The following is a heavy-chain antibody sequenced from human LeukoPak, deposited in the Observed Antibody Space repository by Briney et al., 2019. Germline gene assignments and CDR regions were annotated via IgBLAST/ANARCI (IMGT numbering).Heavy chain of an antibody. V-gene: IGHV1-2*06. Sequence: GASVKVSCKASGYTFTGYYMHWVRQAPGQGLEWMGRINPNSGGTNYAQKLQGRVTMTTDTSTSTAYMELRSLRSDDTAVYYCARDSGSLIQLNFDYWGQGTLVTVSS. CDR3: ARDSGSLIQLNFDY. J-gene: IGHJ4*02. CDR2: INPNSGGT. CDR1: GYTFTGYY. D-gene: IGHD3-16*01.